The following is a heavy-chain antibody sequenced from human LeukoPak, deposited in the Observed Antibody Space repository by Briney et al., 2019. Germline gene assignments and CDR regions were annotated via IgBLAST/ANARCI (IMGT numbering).Heavy chain of an antibody. V-gene: IGHV3-33*01. Sequence: PGRSLRLSCAAPGFTFSSYGMHWVRQAPRKGLEWVEVIWYDGSNKYYADSVKGRFTISRDNSKNTLYLQMNSLRAEDTAVYYRPRAGYDILTGYPHDNWFDPWGQGTLVTVSS. CDR3: PRAGYDILTGYPHDNWFDP. CDR1: GFTFSSYG. D-gene: IGHD3-9*01. CDR2: IWYDGSNK. J-gene: IGHJ5*02.